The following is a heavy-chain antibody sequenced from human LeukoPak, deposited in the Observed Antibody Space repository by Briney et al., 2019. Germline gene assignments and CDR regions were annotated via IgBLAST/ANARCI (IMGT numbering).Heavy chain of an antibody. V-gene: IGHV1-2*06. CDR3: ATVFRTRRWYNWFDP. D-gene: IGHD5-24*01. CDR2: INPNSGGT. J-gene: IGHJ5*02. CDR1: GYTFTGYY. Sequence: ASVKVSCKASGYTFTGYYMHWVRQAPGQGLEWMGRINPNSGGTNYAQKFQGRVTMTRDTSISTAYMELSSLRSEDTAVYYCATVFRTRRWYNWFDPWGQGTLVTVSS.